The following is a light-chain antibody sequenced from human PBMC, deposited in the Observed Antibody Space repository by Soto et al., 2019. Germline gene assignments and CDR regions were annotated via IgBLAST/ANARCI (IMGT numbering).Light chain of an antibody. Sequence: QSALTQPPSASGSPGQSVTISCTGTSSDVGGYNYVSWYQQHPGKAPKLIIYEVSKRPSGVPDHFSGSKSGNTASLTVSGLQADDEADYYWSSYGGSNHVVFGGGTKLTVL. CDR1: SSDVGGYNY. V-gene: IGLV2-8*01. CDR3: SSYGGSNHVV. CDR2: EVS. J-gene: IGLJ2*01.